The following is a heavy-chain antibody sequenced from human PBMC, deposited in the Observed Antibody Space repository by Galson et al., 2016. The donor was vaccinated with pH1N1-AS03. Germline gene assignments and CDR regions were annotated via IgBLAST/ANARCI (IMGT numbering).Heavy chain of an antibody. V-gene: IGHV2-5*02. Sequence: PALVKPTQTLTLTCTVSGFSLSAGGVHVAWIRQSPGKALEWLALIYWDGDERYNSSLRSRLSISRDTSKNHVVLTMTSVGPMDTGTYYCARSTHVSEGLDSWGQGTLVSVSS. J-gene: IGHJ4*02. CDR3: ARSTHVSEGLDS. D-gene: IGHD1-26*01. CDR1: GFSLSAGGVH. CDR2: IYWDGDE.